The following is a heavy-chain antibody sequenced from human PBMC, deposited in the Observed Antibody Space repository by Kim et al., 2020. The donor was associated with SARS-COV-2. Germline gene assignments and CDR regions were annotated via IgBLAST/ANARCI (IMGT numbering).Heavy chain of an antibody. CDR2: INHSGST. D-gene: IGHD3-16*01. J-gene: IGHJ4*02. Sequence: SETLSLTCAVYGGSFSAYYWSWIRQPLGKGLEWIGEINHSGSTNYNPSLKSRVTISVETSKNQFSLKLSSVTAADTAVYYCASKYYDYVWGSYEYYWGQGTLVTVSS. V-gene: IGHV4-34*01. CDR1: GGSFSAYY. CDR3: ASKYYDYVWGSYEYY.